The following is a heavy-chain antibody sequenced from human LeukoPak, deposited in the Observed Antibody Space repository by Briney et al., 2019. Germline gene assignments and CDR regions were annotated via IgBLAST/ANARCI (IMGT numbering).Heavy chain of an antibody. CDR2: ISSSGSTI. CDR1: GFTFSDYY. V-gene: IGHV3-11*04. CDR3: AREHAIWFGELLGIDP. Sequence: PGGSLRLSCAASGFTFSDYYMSWIRQAPGKGLEWVSYISSSGSTIYYADSVKGRFTISRDNAKNSLYLQMNSLRAEDTAVYYCAREHAIWFGELLGIDPWGQGTLVTVSS. D-gene: IGHD3-10*01. J-gene: IGHJ5*02.